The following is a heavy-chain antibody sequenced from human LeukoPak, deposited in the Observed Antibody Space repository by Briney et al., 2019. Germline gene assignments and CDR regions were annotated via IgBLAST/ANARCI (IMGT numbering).Heavy chain of an antibody. D-gene: IGHD3-16*01. CDR3: ARKRGALYYYMDV. Sequence: GGSLRLSCAASGFTFSSYSMNWVRQAPGKGLEWVSYISSSSSTIYYADSVKGRFTISRDNAKNSLYLQMNSLRAEDTAVYYCARKRGALYYYMDVWGKGTTVTVSS. CDR2: ISSSSSTI. J-gene: IGHJ6*03. V-gene: IGHV3-48*01. CDR1: GFTFSSYS.